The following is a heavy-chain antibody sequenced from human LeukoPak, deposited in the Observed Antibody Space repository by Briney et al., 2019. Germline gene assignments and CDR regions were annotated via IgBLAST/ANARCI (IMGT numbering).Heavy chain of an antibody. V-gene: IGHV4-4*09. CDR2: IYTSGST. D-gene: IGHD6-19*01. Sequence: SETLSLTCTVSGGSISRYYWSWIRQPPGKGLEWIGYIYTSGSTNFNPSLKSRVTISVDTSKNQFSLKLSSVTAADTAVYYCARTWAVAGGWFDPWGQGTLVTVSS. J-gene: IGHJ5*02. CDR3: ARTWAVAGGWFDP. CDR1: GGSISRYY.